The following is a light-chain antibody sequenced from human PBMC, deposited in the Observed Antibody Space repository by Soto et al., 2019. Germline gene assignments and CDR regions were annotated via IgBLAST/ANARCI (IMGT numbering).Light chain of an antibody. V-gene: IGKV1-33*01. CDR1: QDISDN. CDR2: DVS. Sequence: ENQMTQSPSSLSTSVGDRGTSNYQATQDISDNLNWYQQKQGKAPKVLISDVSNLETGVSSRFSGSGSGTDFTFTISSLQAEDVATYYCQQYDDLPITFGQGTRLEI. CDR3: QQYDDLPIT. J-gene: IGKJ5*01.